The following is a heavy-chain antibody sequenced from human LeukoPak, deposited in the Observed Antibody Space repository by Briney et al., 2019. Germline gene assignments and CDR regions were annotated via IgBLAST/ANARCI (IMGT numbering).Heavy chain of an antibody. D-gene: IGHD3-10*01. J-gene: IGHJ6*03. V-gene: IGHV1-2*02. Sequence: ASVKVSCKASGYTFTGYYMHWVRHAPGQGLEWMGWINPNSGGTNYAQKFQGRVTMTRDTSISTAYMELSRLRSDDTAVYYCASPGYYGHVSHGVDYYYYMDVWGKGTTVTVSS. CDR3: ASPGYYGHVSHGVDYYYYMDV. CDR2: INPNSGGT. CDR1: GYTFTGYY.